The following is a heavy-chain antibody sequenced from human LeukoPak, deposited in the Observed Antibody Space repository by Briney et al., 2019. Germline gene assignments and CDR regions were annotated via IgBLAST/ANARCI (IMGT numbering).Heavy chain of an antibody. CDR2: ISWNSGLI. J-gene: IGHJ4*02. CDR1: GFAFDEYA. V-gene: IGHV3-9*01. CDR3: AKVGIFGLVTYYFDY. D-gene: IGHD3/OR15-3a*01. Sequence: GGSLRLSCAASGFAFDEYATHWVRQAPGKGLEWVSGISWNSGLIDYADSVKGRFTISRDNAKNSLYPQMNSLKAEDTAFYYCAKVGIFGLVTYYFDYWGQGTLVTVSS.